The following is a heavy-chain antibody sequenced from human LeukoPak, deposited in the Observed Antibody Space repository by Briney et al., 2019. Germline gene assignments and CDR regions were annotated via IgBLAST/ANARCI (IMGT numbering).Heavy chain of an antibody. CDR3: ARENSGSYRGFDY. CDR2: IYTSGST. Sequence: PSETLSLTCTVSGGSISSYYWIWIRQPAGKGLEWIGRIYTSGSTNYNASLRSRVSMSVDTSKNQFSLKLSSVTAADTAVFYCARENSGSYRGFDYWGQGTLVTVSS. V-gene: IGHV4-4*07. D-gene: IGHD1-26*01. J-gene: IGHJ4*02. CDR1: GGSISSYY.